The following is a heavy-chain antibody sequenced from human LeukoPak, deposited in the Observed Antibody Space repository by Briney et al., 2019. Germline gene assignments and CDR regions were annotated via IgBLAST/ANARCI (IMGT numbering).Heavy chain of an antibody. Sequence: GGSLRLSCAASGFTFSTYGMYWVRQAPGKGLEWVAFIRYDGSSKYYADSVKGRFTISRDNSKNTLYLQMNSLRAEDTALYYCAKDIFHSLDPWGQGTLVTVSS. D-gene: IGHD3-9*01. V-gene: IGHV3-30*02. CDR1: GFTFSTYG. CDR2: IRYDGSSK. CDR3: AKDIFHSLDP. J-gene: IGHJ5*02.